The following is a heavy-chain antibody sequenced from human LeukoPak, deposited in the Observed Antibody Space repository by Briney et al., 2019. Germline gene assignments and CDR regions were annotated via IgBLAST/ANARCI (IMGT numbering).Heavy chain of an antibody. CDR2: IYHSGST. CDR1: GGSISSSNW. D-gene: IGHD5-18*01. CDR3: ARDYRWIQLWANWFDP. Sequence: SGTLSLTCAVSGGSISSSNWWSWVRPPPGKGLEWIGEIYHSGSTNYNPSLKSRVTISVDKSKNQFSLKLSSVTAADTAVYYCARDYRWIQLWANWFDPWGQGTLVTVSS. V-gene: IGHV4-4*02. J-gene: IGHJ5*02.